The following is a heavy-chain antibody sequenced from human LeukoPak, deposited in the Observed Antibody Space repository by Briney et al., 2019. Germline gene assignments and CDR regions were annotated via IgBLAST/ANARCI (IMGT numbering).Heavy chain of an antibody. D-gene: IGHD3-22*01. CDR2: IYHTGST. CDR3: ASGGTAVVMAPTYYFDT. Sequence: SSETLSLTCAVSGYSISSGYYWGWIRQPPGKGLEWIGSIYHTGSTYYNPSLQSRVTISLDSPKNQFSLKLTSVTAADTAVYYCASGGTAVVMAPTYYFDTWGQGTLVTVSS. J-gene: IGHJ4*02. V-gene: IGHV4-38-2*01. CDR1: GYSISSGYY.